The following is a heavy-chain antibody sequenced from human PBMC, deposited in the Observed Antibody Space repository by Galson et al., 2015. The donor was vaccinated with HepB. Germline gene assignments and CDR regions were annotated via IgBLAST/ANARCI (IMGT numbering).Heavy chain of an antibody. Sequence: SLRLSCAASGFTFSNAWMNWIRQAPGKGLEWVGRIKSKTDGGTTDYAAPVKGRFTISRDDSKNTLYLQMNSVKTEDTAVYYCTTTRSTMKTGPFDYWGQGTLVTVSS. CDR3: TTTRSTMKTGPFDY. D-gene: IGHD3-22*01. V-gene: IGHV3-15*07. CDR1: GFTFSNAW. J-gene: IGHJ4*02. CDR2: IKSKTDGGTT.